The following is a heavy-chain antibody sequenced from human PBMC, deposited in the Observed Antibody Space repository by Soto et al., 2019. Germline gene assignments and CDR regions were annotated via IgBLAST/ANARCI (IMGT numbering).Heavy chain of an antibody. V-gene: IGHV3-23*01. J-gene: IGHJ4*02. CDR1: GCTFSSYG. Sequence: GVLGLPYSAFGCTFSSYGISRVRQAPGKGPEWVSAIGSGSTTYYTDSVKGRFTISRDNSKDALYLQMNSLTAEDTAVYYCATRIASGAKGSFEYWGQGTLVTGSS. CDR2: IGSGSTT. D-gene: IGHD3-10*01. CDR3: ATRIASGAKGSFEY.